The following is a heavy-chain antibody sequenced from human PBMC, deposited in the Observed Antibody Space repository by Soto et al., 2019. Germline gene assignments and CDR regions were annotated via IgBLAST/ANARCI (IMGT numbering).Heavy chain of an antibody. J-gene: IGHJ5*02. CDR3: ARDPLSDFDWSPGWFDP. D-gene: IGHD3-9*01. CDR1: GFTFSDYY. Sequence: GGSLRLSCAASGFTFSDYYMSWIRQAPGKGLEWVSYISSSGSTIYYADSVKGRFTISRDNAKNSLYLQMNSLRAEDTAVYYCARDPLSDFDWSPGWFDPWGQGTLVTVSS. CDR2: ISSSGSTI. V-gene: IGHV3-11*04.